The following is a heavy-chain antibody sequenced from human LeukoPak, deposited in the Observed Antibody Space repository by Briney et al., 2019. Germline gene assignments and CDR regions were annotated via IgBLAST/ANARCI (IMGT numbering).Heavy chain of an antibody. Sequence: GGSLRLSCAASGFTLEDYAMHWVRQAPGKGLEWVSGISWNSGSIVYADSVKGRFTISRDNAKNSLYLQMNSLRAEDTALYYCAKDRTPRTTYYYMDVWGKGTTVTVSS. CDR2: ISWNSGSI. J-gene: IGHJ6*03. CDR1: GFTLEDYA. V-gene: IGHV3-9*01. D-gene: IGHD4-11*01. CDR3: AKDRTPRTTYYYMDV.